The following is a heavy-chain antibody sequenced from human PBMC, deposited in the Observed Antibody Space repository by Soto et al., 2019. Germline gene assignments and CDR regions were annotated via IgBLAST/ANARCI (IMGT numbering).Heavy chain of an antibody. CDR2: IIPILGIA. J-gene: IGHJ5*02. CDR3: ARVEMATNSYWFDP. Sequence: QVQLVQSGAEVKKPGSSVKVSCKASGGTFSSYTISWVRQAPGQGLEWMGRIIPILGIANYAQKFQGRVTITADKSTSTAYMELSSLRSEDTAVYYCARVEMATNSYWFDPWGQGTLVTVSS. CDR1: GGTFSSYT. D-gene: IGHD5-12*01. V-gene: IGHV1-69*02.